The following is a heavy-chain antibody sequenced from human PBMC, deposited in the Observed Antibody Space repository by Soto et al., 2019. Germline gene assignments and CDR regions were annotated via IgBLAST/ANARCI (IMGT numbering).Heavy chain of an antibody. D-gene: IGHD6-13*01. J-gene: IGHJ4*02. CDR2: SSVSGDIM. Sequence: GVSRRLSCAASGFTFSTYEVNWDREAPGGGLALISYSSVSGDIMKDAHSVKGRCTSSRHKSERTLHVHMSSLSEDDEAVYLFVTDNIRASAAASLAYCGQGTQVTVSS. CDR3: VTDNIRASAAASLAY. V-gene: IGHV3-48*03. CDR1: GFTFSTYE.